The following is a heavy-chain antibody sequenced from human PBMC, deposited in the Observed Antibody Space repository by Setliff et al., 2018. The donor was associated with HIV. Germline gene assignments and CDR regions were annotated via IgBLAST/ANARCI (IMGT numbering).Heavy chain of an antibody. D-gene: IGHD3-10*01. J-gene: IGHJ2*01. CDR2: IYPGDSDT. CDR1: GYSFTNYW. V-gene: IGHV5-51*01. Sequence: PGESLKISCKGSGYSFTNYWIGWVRQMPGKGLEWMGIIYPGDSDTRYSPSFQGQVTISADKYIDTAYLQWSSLKASDTAMYYCARRRLAYDSWSYRGNWFFDLWGRGTLVTVSS. CDR3: ARRRLAYDSWSYRGNWFFDL.